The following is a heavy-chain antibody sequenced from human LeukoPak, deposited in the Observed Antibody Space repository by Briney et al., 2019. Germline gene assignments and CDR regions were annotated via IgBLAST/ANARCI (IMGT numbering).Heavy chain of an antibody. CDR1: GFTFSSYW. V-gene: IGHV3-7*01. CDR3: ARVRPFYCSGGSCYSDY. J-gene: IGHJ4*02. CDR2: IKQDGSEK. Sequence: GGSLRLSCAASGFTFSSYWMSWVRQALGKGLEWVANIKQDGSEKYYVDSVKGRFTISRDNAKNSLYLQMNSLRAEDTAVYYCARVRPFYCSGGSCYSDYWGQGTLVTVSS. D-gene: IGHD2-15*01.